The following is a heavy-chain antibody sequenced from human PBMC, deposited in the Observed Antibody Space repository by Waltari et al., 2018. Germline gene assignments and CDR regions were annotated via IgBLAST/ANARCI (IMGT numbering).Heavy chain of an antibody. V-gene: IGHV4-34*01. CDR3: ARGRWIAARRYFDY. D-gene: IGHD6-6*01. J-gene: IGHJ4*02. CDR2: INHSGST. Sequence: QVQLQQWGAGLLKPSETLSLTCAVYGGSFSGYYWSWIRQPPGKGLEWIGEINHSGSTNYNPSLKSRVTISVDTSKNQFSLKLSSVTAADTAVYYCARGRWIAARRYFDYWGQGTLVTVSS. CDR1: GGSFSGYY.